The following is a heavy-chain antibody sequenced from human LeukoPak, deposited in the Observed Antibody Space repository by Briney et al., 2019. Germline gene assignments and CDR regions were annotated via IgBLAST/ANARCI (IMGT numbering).Heavy chain of an antibody. CDR1: GYSISSGYY. J-gene: IGHJ5*02. Sequence: PSETLSLTCTVSGYSISSGYYWGRIRQPPGKGLEWIGCIYDRGPAHYNPSLKSRFTISVDRPKNQFFLNVTSLTAADTAVYYCARSRQASGLFSSWGQGTLVVVSS. D-gene: IGHD3-10*01. V-gene: IGHV4-38-2*02. CDR2: IYDRGPA. CDR3: ARSRQASGLFSS.